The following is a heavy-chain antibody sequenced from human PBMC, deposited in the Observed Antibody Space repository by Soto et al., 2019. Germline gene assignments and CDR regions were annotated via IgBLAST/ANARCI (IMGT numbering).Heavy chain of an antibody. CDR3: ARRIYRNWFDP. CDR2: IYYSGST. J-gene: IGHJ5*02. CDR1: GGSISSGGYY. Sequence: QVQLQESGPGLVKPSQTLSLTCTVSGGSISSGGYYWSWIRQHPGKGLEWIGYIYYSGSTYYNPSLKSXATSSXXTSKNQFSLKLSSVTAADTAVYYCARRIYRNWFDPWGQGTLVTVSS. V-gene: IGHV4-31*03.